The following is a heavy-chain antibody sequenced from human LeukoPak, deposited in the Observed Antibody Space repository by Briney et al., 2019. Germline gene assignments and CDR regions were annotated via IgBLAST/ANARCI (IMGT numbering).Heavy chain of an antibody. V-gene: IGHV1-24*01. CDR2: FDPEDGET. CDR3: ATGGDYYYYMDV. D-gene: IGHD3-16*01. J-gene: IGHJ6*03. CDR1: GYTLTELS. Sequence: ASVKVSCKVSGYTLTELSMHWVRQAPGKGLEWMGGFDPEDGETIYAQKFQGRVTMTEDTSTDTAYMELSSLRSEDTAVYYCATGGDYYYYMDVWGKGTTVTVSS.